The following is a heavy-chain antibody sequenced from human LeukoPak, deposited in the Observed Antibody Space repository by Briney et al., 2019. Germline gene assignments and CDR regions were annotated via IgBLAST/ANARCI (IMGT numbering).Heavy chain of an antibody. CDR1: GFTFSSYW. J-gene: IGHJ4*02. Sequence: GGSLRLSCAASGFTFSSYWMHWVRQAPGKGLVWVSRINSDGSSTSYADSVKGRFTISRDNAKNTLYLQMNSLRAEDTAVYYCARRSGYPHFDYWGQGTQVTVSS. CDR3: ARRSGYPHFDY. V-gene: IGHV3-74*01. D-gene: IGHD3-22*01. CDR2: INSDGSST.